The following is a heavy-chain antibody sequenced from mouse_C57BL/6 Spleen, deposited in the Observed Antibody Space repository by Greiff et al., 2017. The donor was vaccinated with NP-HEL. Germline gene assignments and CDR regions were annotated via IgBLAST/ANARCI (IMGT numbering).Heavy chain of an antibody. V-gene: IGHV1-64*01. CDR1: GYTFTSYW. D-gene: IGHD1-1*01. CDR2: IHPNSGST. CDR3: ARNHGSTYWYFDV. J-gene: IGHJ1*03. Sequence: QVQLQQSGAELVKPGASVKLSCKASGYTFTSYWMHWVKQRPGQGLEWIGMIHPNSGSTKYNEKFKSKATLTVDKSSSTAYMQLSSLTSEDSAVYYCARNHGSTYWYFDVWGTGTTVTVSS.